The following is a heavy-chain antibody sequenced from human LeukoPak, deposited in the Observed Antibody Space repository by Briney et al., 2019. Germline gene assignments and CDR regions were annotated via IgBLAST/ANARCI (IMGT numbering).Heavy chain of an antibody. CDR3: ARIRYYDSSGESAFDI. D-gene: IGHD3-22*01. Sequence: SVKVSCKASGGTFSSYAISWVRQAPGQGLEWMGGIIPIFGTANYAQKFQGRVTITADESTSTAYMELSSLRSEDTAVYYCARIRYYDSSGESAFDIWGQGTMVTVSS. V-gene: IGHV1-69*13. CDR1: GGTFSSYA. J-gene: IGHJ3*02. CDR2: IIPIFGTA.